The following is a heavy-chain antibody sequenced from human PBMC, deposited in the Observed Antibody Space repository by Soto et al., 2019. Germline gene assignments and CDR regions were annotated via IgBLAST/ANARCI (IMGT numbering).Heavy chain of an antibody. CDR1: GFTFSSYS. J-gene: IGHJ5*02. CDR3: ARDHPGGSIVATIRGYNWFDP. CDR2: ISSSSSTI. V-gene: IGHV3-48*01. Sequence: EVQLVESGGGLVQPGGSLRLSCAASGFTFSSYSMNWVRQAPGKGLEWVSYISSSSSTIYYADSVKGRFTIPRDNAKNSLYLQMNSLRAEDTAVYYCARDHPGGSIVATIRGYNWFDPWGQGTLVTVSS. D-gene: IGHD5-12*01.